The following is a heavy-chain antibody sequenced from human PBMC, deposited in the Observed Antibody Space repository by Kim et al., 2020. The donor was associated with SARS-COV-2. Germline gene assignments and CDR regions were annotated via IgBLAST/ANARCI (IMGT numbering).Heavy chain of an antibody. CDR2: ITHSGST. Sequence: SETLSLTCAVYGGSFSGHSWTWIRQPPGKGLEWIGEITHSGSTKYNPSLKSRLTISIDMSKSQFSLKLTSVTDADTGLYYCTRGRVGVVPAPVLGLGPYYDYFTLDVWGHGTTVIVSS. CDR3: TRGRVGVVPAPVLGLGPYYDYFTLDV. CDR1: GGSFSGHS. V-gene: IGHV4-34*01. D-gene: IGHD2-2*02. J-gene: IGHJ6*02.